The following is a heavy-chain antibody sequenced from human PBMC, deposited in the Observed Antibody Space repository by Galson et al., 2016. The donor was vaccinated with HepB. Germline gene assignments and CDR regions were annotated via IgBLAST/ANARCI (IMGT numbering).Heavy chain of an antibody. J-gene: IGHJ4*01. CDR1: DGSVSSGSFS. V-gene: IGHV4-39*01. CDR2: VYRGKT. CDR3: ARAGLLTKASFES. Sequence: ETLSLTCTVSDGSVSSGSFSWGWIRQPPGKGLETIGTVYRGKTYYNPSLEGRVTISVDMSTDLLSLKLTSLTAADAGVYYCARAGLLTKASFESWGHGILVAVSS. D-gene: IGHD4/OR15-4a*01.